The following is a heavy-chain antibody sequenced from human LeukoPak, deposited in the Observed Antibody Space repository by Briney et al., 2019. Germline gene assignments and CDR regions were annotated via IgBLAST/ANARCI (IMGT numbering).Heavy chain of an antibody. CDR3: TTVIMEAPKDDY. V-gene: IGHV3-15*05. D-gene: IGHD2-8*01. J-gene: IGHJ4*02. CDR1: GFTFSNAW. CDR2: FRSKTDGGTI. Sequence: PGGSLRLSCAASGFTFSNAWMSWVRQAPGKGLEWVGRFRSKTDGGTIDYAAPVKGRFTISRDDSRNTLYLQMNSLKTEDTAVYYCTTVIMEAPKDDYWGQGTLVTVSS.